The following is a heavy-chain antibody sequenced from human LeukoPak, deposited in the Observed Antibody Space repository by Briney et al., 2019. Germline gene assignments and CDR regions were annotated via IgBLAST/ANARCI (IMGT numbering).Heavy chain of an antibody. D-gene: IGHD3-10*01. CDR1: GGSFSGHY. CDR2: INRGGDT. V-gene: IGHV4-34*01. CDR3: ARGYGSGGYYSY. Sequence: SETLSLTCTVQGGSFSGHYWTWIRQPPRKGLEWIEEINRGGDTAYNPSLKSRVTVSVDTSKNQFSLKLSSVTAADTAVYYCARGYGSGGYYSYWGQGTLVTVSS. J-gene: IGHJ4*02.